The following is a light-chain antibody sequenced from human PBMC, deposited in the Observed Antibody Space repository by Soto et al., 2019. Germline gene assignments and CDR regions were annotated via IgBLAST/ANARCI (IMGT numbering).Light chain of an antibody. CDR2: DVN. J-gene: IGLJ3*02. V-gene: IGLV2-14*01. CDR3: SSYSDNTSLGV. CDR1: SSDVGAYNY. Sequence: QSALTQPASVSGSPGQSITISCTGTSSDVGAYNYVSWYQQFPGKAPKLIIYDVNNRPSGVSNRFSGSKSGNTASLTISGLKAEDEGDYHGSSYSDNTSLGVFVGGTKLTVL.